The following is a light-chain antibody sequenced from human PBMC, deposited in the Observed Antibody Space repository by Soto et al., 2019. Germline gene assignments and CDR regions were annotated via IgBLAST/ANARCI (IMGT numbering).Light chain of an antibody. Sequence: IVMTQSPATLSVSPGERATLSCRATESVNNNLAWYQQRPGQAPRLLIHAISTRANGVPARFSGSGSGTEFTLTITSLQSEDFALYYCQQYHNLWTFGQGTKVDIK. J-gene: IGKJ1*01. CDR2: AIS. CDR3: QQYHNLWT. CDR1: ESVNNN. V-gene: IGKV3-15*01.